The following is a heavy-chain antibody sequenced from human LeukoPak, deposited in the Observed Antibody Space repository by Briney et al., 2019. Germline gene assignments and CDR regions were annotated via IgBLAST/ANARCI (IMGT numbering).Heavy chain of an antibody. CDR1: VDSISSYY. J-gene: IGHJ4*02. Sequence: LETLSLTCSVPVDSISSYYWSWIREPVGKGLEWIGRIYTTGSTNYNPSLKSRVTMSVDTSKNQFSLKVSSVTAADTAVYYCARGIAAAAKQGGFDFWAQGTLVTVSS. D-gene: IGHD6-13*01. CDR2: IYTTGST. V-gene: IGHV4-4*07. CDR3: ARGIAAAAKQGGFDF.